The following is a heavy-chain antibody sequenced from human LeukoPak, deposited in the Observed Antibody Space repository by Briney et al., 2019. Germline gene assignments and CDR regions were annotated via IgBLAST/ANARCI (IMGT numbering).Heavy chain of an antibody. CDR2: FSGSGTST. Sequence: GGSLRLSCAASGFTFSDYTMSWVRQAPGMGLEWVSSFSGSGTSTYYADSVKGRFTISRDNSKNTLYMQMNSLRAEDTAVYYRAKATYYYDSSGYSGFDYWGQGTLVTVSS. V-gene: IGHV3-23*01. D-gene: IGHD3-22*01. J-gene: IGHJ4*02. CDR1: GFTFSDYT. CDR3: AKATYYYDSSGYSGFDY.